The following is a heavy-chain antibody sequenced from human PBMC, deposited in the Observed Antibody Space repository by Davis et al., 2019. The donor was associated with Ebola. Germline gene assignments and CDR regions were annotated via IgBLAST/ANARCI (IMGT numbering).Heavy chain of an antibody. V-gene: IGHV3-30*03. D-gene: IGHD5-24*01. CDR2: ISYDGSNK. CDR1: GFTFSSYG. J-gene: IGHJ5*02. CDR3: ARSVATIEGWFDP. Sequence: GESLKISCAASGFTFSSYGMHWVRQAPGKGLEWVAVISYDGSNKYYADSVKGRFTISRDNAKNSLYLQMNSLRDEDTAVYYCARSVATIEGWFDPWGQGTLVTVSS.